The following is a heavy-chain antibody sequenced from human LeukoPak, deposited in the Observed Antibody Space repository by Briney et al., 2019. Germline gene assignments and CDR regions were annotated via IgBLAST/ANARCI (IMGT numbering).Heavy chain of an antibody. CDR1: GFTFSNYW. V-gene: IGHV3-7*01. Sequence: GGSLRLSCAASGFTFSNYWMAWVRQAPGTGLEWVANIKEDGSEKYYVDSVKGRFTISRDNAKNSLYLQMNSLRAEDTALYYCARGGPTGALDYWGQGTLVTVSS. CDR2: IKEDGSEK. J-gene: IGHJ4*02. D-gene: IGHD7-27*01. CDR3: ARGGPTGALDY.